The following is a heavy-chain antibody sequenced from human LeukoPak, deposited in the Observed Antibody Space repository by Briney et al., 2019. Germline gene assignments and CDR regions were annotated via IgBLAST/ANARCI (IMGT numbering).Heavy chain of an antibody. CDR2: ISYDGSNK. CDR1: GFTFSSYG. CDR3: AKDPPIAYSSSYFDY. Sequence: PGGSLRLSCAASGFTFSSYGMHWVRQAPGKGLEWVAVISYDGSNKYYADSVKGRFTISRDNSKNTLYLQMNSLRAEDTAVYYCAKDPPIAYSSSYFDYWGQGTLVTVSS. V-gene: IGHV3-30*18. D-gene: IGHD6-13*01. J-gene: IGHJ4*02.